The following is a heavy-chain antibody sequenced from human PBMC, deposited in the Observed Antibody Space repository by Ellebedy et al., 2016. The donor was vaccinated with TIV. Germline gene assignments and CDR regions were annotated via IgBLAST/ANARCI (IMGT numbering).Heavy chain of an antibody. J-gene: IGHJ3*02. CDR2: IYYIGTT. CDR3: ARGRMTMVRGTILTSAFDI. CDR1: SGSIGSYF. V-gene: IGHV4-59*01. Sequence: MPSETLSLTCTVSSGSIGSYFWTWIRQPPGKGLEWIGYIYYIGTTNYNPSLKSRVTVSVDTSKKQFSLKLSSVTAVDTAVYYCARGRMTMVRGTILTSAFDIWGQGTMVTVSS. D-gene: IGHD3-10*01.